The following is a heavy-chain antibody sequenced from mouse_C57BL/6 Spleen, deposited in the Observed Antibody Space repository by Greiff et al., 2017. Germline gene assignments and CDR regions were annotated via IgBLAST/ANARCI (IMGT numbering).Heavy chain of an antibody. D-gene: IGHD2-1*01. CDR3: AREGAGNYVGAMDD. J-gene: IGHJ4*01. V-gene: IGHV1-66*01. Sequence: QVQLQQSGPELVKPGASVKISCKASGYSFTSYYIHWVKQRPGQGLEWIGWIYPGSGNTKYNEKFKGKATLTADTSSSTAYMQLSSLTSGDSAVYYCAREGAGNYVGAMDDWGQGTSVTVSS. CDR2: IYPGSGNT. CDR1: GYSFTSYY.